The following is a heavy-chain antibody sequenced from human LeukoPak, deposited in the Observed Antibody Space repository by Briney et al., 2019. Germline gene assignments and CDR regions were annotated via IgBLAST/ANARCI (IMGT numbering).Heavy chain of an antibody. D-gene: IGHD3-22*01. Sequence: SETLSLTCTVSGGSISSYYWSWIRQPAGKGLEWIGRIYTSGSTNYNPSLKSRVTMSVDTSKNQFSLKLSSVTAADTAVYYCARLDYYYDSSGYSDYWGQGTLVTASS. V-gene: IGHV4-4*07. CDR1: GGSISSYY. CDR2: IYTSGST. J-gene: IGHJ4*02. CDR3: ARLDYYYDSSGYSDY.